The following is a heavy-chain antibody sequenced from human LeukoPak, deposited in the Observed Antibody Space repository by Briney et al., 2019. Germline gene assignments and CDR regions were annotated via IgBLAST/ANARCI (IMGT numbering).Heavy chain of an antibody. CDR1: GFTFSSYS. Sequence: GGSLRLSCAASGFTFSSYSMNWVRQAPGKGLEWVSSISSSSSYIYYADSVKGRFTISRDNAKNSLYLQMNSLRAEDTAVYYCARAVGSSSRDYYYYYGMDVWGQGTTVTVSS. J-gene: IGHJ6*02. V-gene: IGHV3-21*01. CDR3: ARAVGSSSRDYYYYYGMDV. D-gene: IGHD6-6*01. CDR2: ISSSSSYI.